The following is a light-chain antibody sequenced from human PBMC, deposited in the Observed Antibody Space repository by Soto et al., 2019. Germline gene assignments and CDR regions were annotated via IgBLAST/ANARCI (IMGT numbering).Light chain of an antibody. Sequence: QAVVTQPASVSGSRGQSITISCTGSSSDVGNYNFVSWYQHHPGKAPKFMIYEVSKRPSGVSDRFSASKSGNTASLTISGLQAEDEADYYCCSYAGSRTWVFGGGTKLTVL. CDR1: SSDVGNYNF. CDR2: EVS. V-gene: IGLV2-23*02. J-gene: IGLJ3*02. CDR3: CSYAGSRTWV.